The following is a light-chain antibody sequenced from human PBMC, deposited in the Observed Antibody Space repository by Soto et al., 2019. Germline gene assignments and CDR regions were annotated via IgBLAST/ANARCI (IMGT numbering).Light chain of an antibody. CDR3: QHYNDWPPTWS. V-gene: IGKV3-15*01. CDR2: GAS. Sequence: EIVMTQSPATLSVSPGERATLSCRASQSVSSKLAWYQQKPGQAPRVLIFGASTRATGIPARLSGSGSGTEFTLTINSLQSEDFAFYYCQHYNDWPPTWSFGQGTRVEIK. J-gene: IGKJ1*01. CDR1: QSVSSK.